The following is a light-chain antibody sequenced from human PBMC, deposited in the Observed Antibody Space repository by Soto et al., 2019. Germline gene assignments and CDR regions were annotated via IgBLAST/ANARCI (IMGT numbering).Light chain of an antibody. CDR3: CSYSSSSTFYV. V-gene: IGLV2-14*01. CDR2: QVT. J-gene: IGLJ1*01. Sequence: QSALTQPAGVSGSPGQSITVSWAGSSREFGGYYYVSWYQHHPGKAPKLIIYQVTNRPSGVSNRFSASKSGNTASLTISAIQAEDEADYSCCSYSSSSTFYVVGTGTTVTVL. CDR1: SREFGGYYY.